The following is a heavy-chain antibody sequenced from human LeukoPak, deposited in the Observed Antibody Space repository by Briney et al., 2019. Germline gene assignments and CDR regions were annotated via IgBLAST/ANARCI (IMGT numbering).Heavy chain of an antibody. CDR3: AKASGQWLVPGGPHIDY. J-gene: IGHJ4*02. Sequence: PGGSLRLSCAASGFTFSSYAMSWVRQAPGKGLEWVSAISGSGGSTYYADSVKGRFTISRDNSKNTLYLQMNSLRAEDAAVYYCAKASGQWLVPGGPHIDYWGQGTLVTVSS. V-gene: IGHV3-23*01. D-gene: IGHD6-19*01. CDR1: GFTFSSYA. CDR2: ISGSGGST.